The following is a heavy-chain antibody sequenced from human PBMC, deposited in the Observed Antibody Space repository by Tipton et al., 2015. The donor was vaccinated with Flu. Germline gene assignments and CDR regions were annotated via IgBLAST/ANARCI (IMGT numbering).Heavy chain of an antibody. Sequence: TLSLTCTVSGASISSYYWSWIRQPPGKGLEWIGYIYYSGITNYNPSLKSRVTISVDTSKNQFSLRLSSVTAADTAVYYCARVGGDYRDTSGFIPWFDLWGQGTPVTVSS. V-gene: IGHV4-59*01. J-gene: IGHJ5*02. CDR2: IYYSGIT. D-gene: IGHD3-22*01. CDR3: ARVGGDYRDTSGFIPWFDL. CDR1: GASISSYY.